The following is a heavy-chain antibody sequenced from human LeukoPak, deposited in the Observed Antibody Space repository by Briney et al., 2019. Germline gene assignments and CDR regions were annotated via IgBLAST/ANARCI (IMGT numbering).Heavy chain of an antibody. D-gene: IGHD4/OR15-4a*01. V-gene: IGHV4-59*01. CDR2: IYYSGST. CDR1: GGSISSYY. J-gene: IGHJ4*02. Sequence: PSETLSLTCTVSGGSISSYYWSWIRQPPGKGLEWIGYIYYSGSTNYNPSLKSRVTISVDTSKNQFSLRLSSVTAADTAVYYCARRSSAPSAPIDYWGQGTLVTVSS. CDR3: ARRSSAPSAPIDY.